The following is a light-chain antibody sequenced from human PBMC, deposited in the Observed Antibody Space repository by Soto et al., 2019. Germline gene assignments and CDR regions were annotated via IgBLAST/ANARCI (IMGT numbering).Light chain of an antibody. V-gene: IGKV3D-20*02. Sequence: EIVLTHSPGTLSLSPGDRATLSCSASQTVSNNYLAWCQQKPGQAPRVIMYGASRRATGIPDRFSGSGSGTNFTLTISSLEPEDFAVYFCQQRSNWPPITFGQGTRLEIK. J-gene: IGKJ5*01. CDR3: QQRSNWPPIT. CDR1: QTVSNNY. CDR2: GAS.